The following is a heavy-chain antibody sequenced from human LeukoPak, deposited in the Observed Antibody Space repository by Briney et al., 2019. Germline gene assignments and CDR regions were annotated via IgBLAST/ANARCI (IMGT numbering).Heavy chain of an antibody. J-gene: IGHJ4*02. CDR3: ARDSDTAMVTGPDY. Sequence: ASVKVSCKASGYTFTGYYMHWVRQAPGQGLEWMGWINPNSGGTNYAQKFQGRVTMTRDTSISTAYMELSWLRSDDTAVYYCARDSDTAMVTGPDYWGQGTLVTVSS. V-gene: IGHV1-2*02. D-gene: IGHD5-18*01. CDR2: INPNSGGT. CDR1: GYTFTGYY.